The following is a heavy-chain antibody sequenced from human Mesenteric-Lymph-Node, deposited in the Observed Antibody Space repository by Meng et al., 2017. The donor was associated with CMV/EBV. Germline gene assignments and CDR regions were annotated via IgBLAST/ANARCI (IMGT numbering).Heavy chain of an antibody. CDR2: ISGSGGST. D-gene: IGHD3-10*01. CDR3: ARDHPTLARGFYYHYGMDV. CDR1: GFTFSSYA. J-gene: IGHJ6*02. V-gene: IGHV3-23*01. Sequence: GESLKISCAASGFTFSSYAMSWVRQAPGKGLEWVSAISGSGGSTYYADSVKGRFTISRDNSKNTLFLQMNSLRTEDTAVYYCARDHPTLARGFYYHYGMDVWGQGTTVTVSS.